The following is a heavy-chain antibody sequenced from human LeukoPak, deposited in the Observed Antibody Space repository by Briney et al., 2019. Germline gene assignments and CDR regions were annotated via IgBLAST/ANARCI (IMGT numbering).Heavy chain of an antibody. J-gene: IGHJ6*03. CDR2: IYTSGST. D-gene: IGHD3-22*01. CDR1: GGSISSYY. V-gene: IGHV4-4*07. Sequence: SETLSLTCAVSGGSISSYYWSWIRQPAGKGLEWIGRIYTSGSTNYNPSLKSRVTMSVETSKNQFFLKLSSVTAADTAVYYCARDSGYYYDSSGYYYYYYYMDVWGKGTTVTISS. CDR3: ARDSGYYYDSSGYYYYYYYMDV.